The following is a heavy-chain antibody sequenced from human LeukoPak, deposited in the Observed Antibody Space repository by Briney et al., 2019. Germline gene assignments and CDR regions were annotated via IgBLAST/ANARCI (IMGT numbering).Heavy chain of an antibody. Sequence: AGGSLRLSCAASGFTFDDYAMHWVRQAPGKGLVWVSRINSDGSSTTYADSVKGRFTISRDNAKNTLYLQMNSLRAEDTAVYYCARPYCSGGSCYSGYMDVWGKGTTVTVSS. CDR1: GFTFDDYA. CDR2: INSDGSST. V-gene: IGHV3-74*01. D-gene: IGHD2-15*01. CDR3: ARPYCSGGSCYSGYMDV. J-gene: IGHJ6*03.